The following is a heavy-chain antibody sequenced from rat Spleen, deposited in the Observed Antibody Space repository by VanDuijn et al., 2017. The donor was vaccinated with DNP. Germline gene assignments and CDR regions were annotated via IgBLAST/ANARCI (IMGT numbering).Heavy chain of an antibody. Sequence: EVQLQESGPGLVKPSQSLSLTCSVTGYSITSSYRWNWIRKFPGNKLEWMGSLNSAGSTNYNPSLKSRISITRDTSKNQFFLHLNSVTTEDTATYYCARYITTGAMDAWGQGTSVTVSS. CDR1: GYSITSSYR. J-gene: IGHJ4*01. D-gene: IGHD1-10*01. CDR3: ARYITTGAMDA. CDR2: LNSAGST. V-gene: IGHV3-3*01.